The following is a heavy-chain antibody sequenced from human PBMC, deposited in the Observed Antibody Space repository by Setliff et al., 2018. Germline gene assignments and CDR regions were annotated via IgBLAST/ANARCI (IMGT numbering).Heavy chain of an antibody. J-gene: IGHJ6*03. Sequence: ASVKVSCKASGYTFTSYAMHWVRQAPGKRLEWMEWINAGNGNTKYSQKFQGRVTITRDTSASTAYMVQSSLRSEDTAVYYCARDKLWLMGYYYYYYMDVWGKGTTVTVSS. V-gene: IGHV1-3*01. CDR1: GYTFTSYA. D-gene: IGHD5-18*01. CDR2: INAGNGNT. CDR3: ARDKLWLMGYYYYYYMDV.